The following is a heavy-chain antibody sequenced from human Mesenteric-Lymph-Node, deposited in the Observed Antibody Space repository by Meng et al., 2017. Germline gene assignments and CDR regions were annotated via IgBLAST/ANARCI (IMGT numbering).Heavy chain of an antibody. D-gene: IGHD3-16*01. CDR3: ARERGMGGAFDI. CDR2: IGTAGDT. CDR1: GFTFSTYD. V-gene: IGHV3-13*03. J-gene: IGHJ3*02. Sequence: GESLKISCAACGFTFSTYDMYWVRQATGKGLEWVSVIGTAGDTHYPGSVRGQFTISREDAKDSLNLQMDSLRSEDTAVYYCARERGMGGAFDIWGQGTMVTVSS.